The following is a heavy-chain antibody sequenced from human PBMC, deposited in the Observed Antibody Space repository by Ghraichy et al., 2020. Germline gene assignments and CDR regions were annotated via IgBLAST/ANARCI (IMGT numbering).Heavy chain of an antibody. J-gene: IGHJ3*02. D-gene: IGHD3-10*01. CDR1: GGSISSYY. CDR2: IYYSGST. CDR3: ARPLRGDDAFDI. Sequence: SETLSLTCTVSGGSISSYYWSWIRQPPGKGLEWIGYIYYSGSTNYNPSLKSRVTISVDTSKNQFSLKLSSVTAADTAVYYCARPLRGDDAFDIWGQGTMVTVSS. V-gene: IGHV4-59*08.